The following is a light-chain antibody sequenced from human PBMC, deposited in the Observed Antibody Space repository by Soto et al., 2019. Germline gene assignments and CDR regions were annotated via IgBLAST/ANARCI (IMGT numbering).Light chain of an antibody. Sequence: QSVLTQPPSASGTPGQRVTISCSGSRSNIGKNSVYWFQQFPGTTPKLLIFNQSRRPSGVPERFSGSRSVTSASLAISGLRFEDHVDYYCLVCDDTLHAWEFVVGTKLTLL. J-gene: IGLJ3*02. CDR2: NQS. V-gene: IGLV1-47*01. CDR3: LVCDDTLHAWE. CDR1: RSNIGKNS.